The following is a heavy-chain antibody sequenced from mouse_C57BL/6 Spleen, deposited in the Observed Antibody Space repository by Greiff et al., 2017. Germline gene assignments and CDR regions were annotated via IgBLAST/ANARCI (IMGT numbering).Heavy chain of an antibody. Sequence: QVQLQQPGTELVKPGASVKLSCKASGYTFTSYWMHWVKQRPGQGLEWIGNINPSNGGTNHNEKFKSKATLTVDTSSSTAYMQLSSLTSEDSAVYYCARGIFYYYGSSSYFDYWGQGTTLTVSS. CDR1: GYTFTSYW. D-gene: IGHD1-1*01. CDR3: ARGIFYYYGSSSYFDY. J-gene: IGHJ2*01. CDR2: INPSNGGT. V-gene: IGHV1-53*01.